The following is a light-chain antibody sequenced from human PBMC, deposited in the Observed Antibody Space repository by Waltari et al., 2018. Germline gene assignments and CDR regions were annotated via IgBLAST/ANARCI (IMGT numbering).Light chain of an antibody. CDR3: CAHAGGGTHYA. V-gene: IGLV2-23*01. CDR1: SRDVGSANR. Sequence: QSALTQPASVSGYPGQSLTSACTGTSRDVGSANRVPRYQQHPGKGPKTRISAGTQRLSGVSDLFSGSKSGNTASLTLAGLQPEDEADYYCCAHAGGGTHYAFGTGTKVTVL. J-gene: IGLJ1*01. CDR2: AGT.